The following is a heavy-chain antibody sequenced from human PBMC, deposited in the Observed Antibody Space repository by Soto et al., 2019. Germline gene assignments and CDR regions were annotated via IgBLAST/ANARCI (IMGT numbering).Heavy chain of an antibody. V-gene: IGHV1-69*02. CDR2: IIPILGIA. J-gene: IGHJ5*02. D-gene: IGHD6-19*01. Sequence: GASVKVSCKASGGTFSSYTISWVRQAPGQGLEWMGRIIPILGIANYAQKFQGRVTITADKSTSTAYMELSSLRSEDTAVYYCARGVGIAVAGTGFNWFDPWGQGTLVTVSS. CDR1: GGTFSSYT. CDR3: ARGVGIAVAGTGFNWFDP.